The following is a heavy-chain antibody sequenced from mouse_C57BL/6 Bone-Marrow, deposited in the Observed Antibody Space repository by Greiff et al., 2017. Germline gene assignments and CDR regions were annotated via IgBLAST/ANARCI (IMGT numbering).Heavy chain of an antibody. V-gene: IGHV15-2*01. CDR2: ILPSIGRT. CDR3: ARGDYYYAMDY. Sequence: QVQLKESGSELRSPGSSVKLSCKDFDSEVFPIAYMSWVRQKPGHGFEWIGGILPSIGRTIYGEKFEDKATLDADTMSNTAYLERNSLTSEDSAIYYGARGDYYYAMDYWGQGTSVTVSS. J-gene: IGHJ4*01. D-gene: IGHD2-4*01. CDR1: DSEVFPIAY.